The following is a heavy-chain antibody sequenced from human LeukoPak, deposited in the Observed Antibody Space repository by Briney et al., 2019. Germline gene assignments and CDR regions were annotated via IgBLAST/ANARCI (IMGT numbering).Heavy chain of an antibody. CDR3: ARDYHGSGSLTTFDY. V-gene: IGHV1-46*01. D-gene: IGHD3-10*01. J-gene: IGHJ4*02. Sequence: ASVKVSCKASGYTFTSHYMHWVRQAPGQGLEWMGIINPRGGSVSSAQNFQDRITLTRDTSTSTVYMELSSLRSEDTAVYYCARDYHGSGSLTTFDYWGQGTLVTVSS. CDR2: INPRGGSV. CDR1: GYTFTSHY.